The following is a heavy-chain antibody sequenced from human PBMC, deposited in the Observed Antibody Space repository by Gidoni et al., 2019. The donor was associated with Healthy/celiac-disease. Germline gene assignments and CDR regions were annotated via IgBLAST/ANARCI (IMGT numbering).Heavy chain of an antibody. D-gene: IGHD3-10*01. V-gene: IGHV4-61*02. CDR2: IYTSGST. J-gene: IGHJ4*02. CDR1: GGSISSGSYY. CDR3: ARGVLWFGEFAFDY. Sequence: QVQLQESGPGLVKPSQTLSLTCTVSGGSISSGSYYWSWIRQPAGKGLEWIGRIYTSGSTNYNPSLKSRVTISVDTSKNQFSLKLSSVTAADTAVYYCARGVLWFGEFAFDYWGQGTLVTVSS.